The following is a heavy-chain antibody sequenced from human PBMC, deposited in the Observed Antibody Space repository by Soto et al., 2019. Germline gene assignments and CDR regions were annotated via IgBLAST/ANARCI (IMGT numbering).Heavy chain of an antibody. CDR2: INHSGST. CDR3: ARAPAAIYAFDI. D-gene: IGHD2-2*02. CDR1: GGSFSGYY. Sequence: PSETLSLTCAVYGGSFSGYYWSWIRQPPGKGLEWIGEINHSGSTNYNPSLKSRVTISVDTSKNQFSLKLSSVTAADTAVYYCARAPAAIYAFDIWGQGTMVTVSS. J-gene: IGHJ3*02. V-gene: IGHV4-34*01.